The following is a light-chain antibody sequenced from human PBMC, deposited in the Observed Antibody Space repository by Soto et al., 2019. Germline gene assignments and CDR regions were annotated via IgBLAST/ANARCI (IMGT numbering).Light chain of an antibody. V-gene: IGLV2-14*01. Sequence: QSVLTQPASVSGSPGQSITLSCTGTSSDVGGQHYVSWYQQHTGKAPKLLLYDVSNRPSGVSNRFSGSKSGNTDSLTISGLQAEDEADYNCSSYTSSSTVVFGGGTKLTLL. CDR1: SSDVGGQHY. CDR3: SSYTSSSTVV. CDR2: DVS. J-gene: IGLJ2*01.